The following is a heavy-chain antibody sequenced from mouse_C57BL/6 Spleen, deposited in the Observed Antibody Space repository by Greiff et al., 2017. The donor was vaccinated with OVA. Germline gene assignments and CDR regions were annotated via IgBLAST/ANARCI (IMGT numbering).Heavy chain of an antibody. CDR2: IYPGSGST. J-gene: IGHJ2*01. Sequence: QVQLQQPGAELVKPGASVKMSCKASGYTFTSYWITWVKQRPGQGLEWIGDIYPGSGSTNYNEKFKSKATLTVDTSSSTAYMQLSSLTSEDSAVYYCARERVYYYGSSHFDDWGQGTTLTVSS. V-gene: IGHV1-55*01. CDR3: ARERVYYYGSSHFDD. CDR1: GYTFTSYW. D-gene: IGHD1-1*01.